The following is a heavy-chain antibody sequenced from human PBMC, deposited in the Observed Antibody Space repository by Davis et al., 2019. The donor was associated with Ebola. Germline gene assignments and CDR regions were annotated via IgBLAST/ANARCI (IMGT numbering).Heavy chain of an antibody. V-gene: IGHV4-59*01. CDR3: ARSRFLEWLPYYY. CDR1: GGSISSYY. J-gene: IGHJ4*02. D-gene: IGHD3-3*01. CDR2: IYYSGST. Sequence: SETLSLTCTVSGGSISSYYWSWIRQPPGKGLEWIGYIYYSGSTNYNPSLKSRVTISVDTSKNQFSLKLSSVTAADTAVYYCARSRFLEWLPYYYWGQGTLVTVSS.